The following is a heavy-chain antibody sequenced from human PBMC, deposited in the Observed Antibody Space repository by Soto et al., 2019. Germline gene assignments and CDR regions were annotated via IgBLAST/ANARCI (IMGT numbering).Heavy chain of an antibody. V-gene: IGHV3-21*02. Sequence: EVELVESGGGLVKPGGSLRLSCAASGFTINSYSVNWVRQAPGKGLEWVASISSGSVHIDFADSVKGRFTISRDEVTNSVSLQMDSLRVEDTGIYYCARYDAFKAFDLWGQGTMVTVSS. CDR3: ARYDAFKAFDL. D-gene: IGHD1-1*01. CDR1: GFTINSYS. CDR2: ISSGSVHI. J-gene: IGHJ3*01.